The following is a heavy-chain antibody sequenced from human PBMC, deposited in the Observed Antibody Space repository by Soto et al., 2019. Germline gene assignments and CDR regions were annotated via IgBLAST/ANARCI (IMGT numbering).Heavy chain of an antibody. CDR3: ARYDYGDVDY. V-gene: IGHV3-72*01. J-gene: IGHJ4*02. D-gene: IGHD4-17*01. Sequence: EVQLVESGGGLLQPGGSLRLSCAASGFTISDHYMDWVRQAPGKGLEWVGRTRNKAKSYTTDYAASMKGRFTISRDDSKNSLYLQMNSLKSEDTAVYYCARYDYGDVDYWGQGTLVTVSS. CDR1: GFTISDHY. CDR2: TRNKAKSYTT.